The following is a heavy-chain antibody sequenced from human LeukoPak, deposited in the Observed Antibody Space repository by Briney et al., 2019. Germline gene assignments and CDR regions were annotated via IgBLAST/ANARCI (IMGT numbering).Heavy chain of an antibody. Sequence: SETLFLTCAVYGGSFSGYYWSWIRQPPGKGLEWIGEINHSGSTNYNPSLKSRVTISVDTSKNQFSLKLSSVTAADTAVYYCARFPYCSGGSCYYGWFDYWGQGTLVTVSS. CDR1: GGSFSGYY. V-gene: IGHV4-34*01. D-gene: IGHD2-15*01. J-gene: IGHJ4*02. CDR2: INHSGST. CDR3: ARFPYCSGGSCYYGWFDY.